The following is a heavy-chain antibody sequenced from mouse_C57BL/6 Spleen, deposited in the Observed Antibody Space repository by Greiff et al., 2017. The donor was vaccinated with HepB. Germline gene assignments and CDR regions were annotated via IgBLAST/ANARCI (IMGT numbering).Heavy chain of an antibody. Sequence: VQLQQSGAELVRPGTSVKVSCKASGYAFTNYLIEWVKQRPGQGLEWIGVINPGSGGTNYNEKFKGKATLTADKSSSTAYMQRSSLTSEDSAVYFCARRIYDGYSYYFDYWGQGTTLTVSS. CDR3: ARRIYDGYSYYFDY. D-gene: IGHD2-3*01. CDR1: GYAFTNYL. V-gene: IGHV1-54*01. J-gene: IGHJ2*01. CDR2: INPGSGGT.